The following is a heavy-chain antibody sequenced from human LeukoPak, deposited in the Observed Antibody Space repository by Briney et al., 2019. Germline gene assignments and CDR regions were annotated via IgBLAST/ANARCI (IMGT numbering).Heavy chain of an antibody. CDR1: GYTFIAYY. D-gene: IGHD5-24*01. CDR2: INPNSGDT. CDR3: AREVEGLDP. J-gene: IGHJ5*02. Sequence: GASVKVSCKASGYTFIAYYIHWVRQAPGQGLEWMGWINPNSGDTDYAQKFQGRVTMTRGTSITTAYMELSRLRSDDTAVYYCAREVEGLDPWGQGTLVTVSS. V-gene: IGHV1-2*02.